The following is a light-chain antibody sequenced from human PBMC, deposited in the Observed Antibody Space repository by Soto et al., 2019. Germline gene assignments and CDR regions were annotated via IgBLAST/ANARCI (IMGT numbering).Light chain of an antibody. V-gene: IGKV3-15*01. CDR2: RAS. CDR3: LQYHNLWA. CDR1: QNIYYN. Sequence: ILMTQSPATVSVSPGESATLSCRASQNIYYNVAWYQHRPGQASRLLIYRASTRAPGVPARFSGSGSGTEFTLTISSLQPEDFTVYSCLQYHNLWAFGQGTKVDIK. J-gene: IGKJ1*01.